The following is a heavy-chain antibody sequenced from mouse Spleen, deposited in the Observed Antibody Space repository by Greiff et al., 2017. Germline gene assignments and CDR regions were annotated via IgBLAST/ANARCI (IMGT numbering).Heavy chain of an antibody. J-gene: IGHJ2*01. V-gene: IGHV1-69*01. CDR3: ARRDSDY. Sequence: VQLQQPGAELVMPGASVKLSCKASGYTFTSYWMHWVKQRPGQGLEWIGEIDPSDSYTNYNQKFKGKATLTVDKSSSTAYMQLSSLTSEDSAVYYCARRDSDYWGQGTTLTVSS. CDR2: IDPSDSYT. CDR1: GYTFTSYW.